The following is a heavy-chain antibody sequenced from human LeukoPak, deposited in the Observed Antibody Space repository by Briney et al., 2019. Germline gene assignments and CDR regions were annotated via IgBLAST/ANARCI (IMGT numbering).Heavy chain of an antibody. V-gene: IGHV1-18*01. J-gene: IGHJ5*02. CDR1: GYTFTNYG. CDR3: SRITYDFWSGYYMPDDP. D-gene: IGHD3-3*01. Sequence: ASVKVSCKASGYTFTNYGISWVRQAPGQGLEWMGWISIYNGNTDYAQKLRGRVTMTTDTSTSTAYMELRSLRSDDTAVYYCSRITYDFWSGYYMPDDPWGQGTLVTVSS. CDR2: ISIYNGNT.